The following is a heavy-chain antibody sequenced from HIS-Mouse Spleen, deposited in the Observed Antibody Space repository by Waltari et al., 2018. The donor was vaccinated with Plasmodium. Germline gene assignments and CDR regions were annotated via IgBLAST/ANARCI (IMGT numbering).Heavy chain of an antibody. J-gene: IGHJ6*02. Sequence: QLQLQESGPGLVKPSETLSLTCTVSGCSLGRISYYWVCIPQPPGKGLEWIGSIYYSGSTYYNPSLKSRVTISVDTSKNQFSLKLSSVTAADTAVYYCASLPRVEEVTTPFYYYYYGMDVWGQGTTVTVSS. CDR3: ASLPRVEEVTTPFYYYYYGMDV. CDR2: IYYSGST. V-gene: IGHV4-39*01. CDR1: GCSLGRISYY. D-gene: IGHD4-4*01.